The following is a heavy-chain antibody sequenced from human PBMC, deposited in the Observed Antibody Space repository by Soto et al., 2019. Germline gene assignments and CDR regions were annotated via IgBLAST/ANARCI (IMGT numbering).Heavy chain of an antibody. CDR3: ARDGLNRGYSGYDSEYYYYYMDV. Sequence: ASVKVSCKASGYTFTGYYMHWVRQAPGQGLEWMGWINPNSGGTNYAQKFQGWVTMTRDTSISTAYMELSRLRSDDTAVYYCARDGLNRGYSGYDSEYYYYYMDVWGKGTTVTVSS. D-gene: IGHD5-12*01. CDR1: GYTFTGYY. V-gene: IGHV1-2*04. CDR2: INPNSGGT. J-gene: IGHJ6*03.